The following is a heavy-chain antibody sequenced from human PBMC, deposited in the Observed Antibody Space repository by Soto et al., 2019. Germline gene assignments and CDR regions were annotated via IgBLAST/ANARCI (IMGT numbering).Heavy chain of an antibody. Sequence: QLQLQESGPGLVKPSETLSLTCTVSGGSISSSSYYWGWIRQPPGKGLEWIGSIYYSGSTYYNPSLKSRVTISVDTSKNQFSLKLSSVTAADTAVYYCARRRTTVTQGWFDPWGQGTLVTVSS. CDR1: GGSISSSSYY. D-gene: IGHD4-17*01. CDR2: IYYSGST. CDR3: ARRRTTVTQGWFDP. V-gene: IGHV4-39*01. J-gene: IGHJ5*02.